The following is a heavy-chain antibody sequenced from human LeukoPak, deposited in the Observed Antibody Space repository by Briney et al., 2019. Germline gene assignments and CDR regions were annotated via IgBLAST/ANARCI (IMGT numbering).Heavy chain of an antibody. CDR3: AKDPGGYSYLYHFDY. D-gene: IGHD5-18*01. CDR2: ISGSGGGT. CDR1: GFTFSNYV. J-gene: IGHJ4*02. V-gene: IGHV3-23*01. Sequence: GASLRLSCAASGFTFSNYVMTWVRQAPGKGLEWVSTISGSGGGTYYADAVKGRFTISRDNSKNTLYLQMNSLRAEDTAVYYCAKDPGGYSYLYHFDYWGQGTLVTVPS.